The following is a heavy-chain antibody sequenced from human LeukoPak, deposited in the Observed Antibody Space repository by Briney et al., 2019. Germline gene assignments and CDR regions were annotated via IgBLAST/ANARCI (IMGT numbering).Heavy chain of an antibody. D-gene: IGHD1-26*01. CDR1: GFTFSNAW. V-gene: IGHV3-15*01. CDR3: TTEDLEEYSGSYYLDY. Sequence: PGGSLRLSCAASGFTFSNAWMSWVRQAPGKGLEWVGRIKSKTDGGTTDYAAPVKGRFTISRDDSKNTLYLQMNSLKTEDTAVYYCTTEDLEEYSGSYYLDYWGQGTLVTVSS. J-gene: IGHJ4*02. CDR2: IKSKTDGGTT.